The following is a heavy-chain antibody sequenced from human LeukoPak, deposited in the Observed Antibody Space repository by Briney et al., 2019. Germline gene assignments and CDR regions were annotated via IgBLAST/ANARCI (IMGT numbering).Heavy chain of an antibody. CDR3: ARGHSGSYLDY. V-gene: IGHV3-48*03. J-gene: IGHJ4*02. CDR1: GFTFSSYE. Sequence: GGSLRLSCAASGFTFSSYEMNWVRQAPGKGLEWVSYISSSGSTIYYADSVKGRFTISRDNAENSLYLQMNSLRAEDTAVYYCARGHSGSYLDYWGQGTLVTVSS. D-gene: IGHD1-26*01. CDR2: ISSSGSTI.